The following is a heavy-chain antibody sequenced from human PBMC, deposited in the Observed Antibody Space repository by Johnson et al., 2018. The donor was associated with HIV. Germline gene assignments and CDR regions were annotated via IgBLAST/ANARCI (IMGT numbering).Heavy chain of an antibody. D-gene: IGHD3-22*01. CDR1: GIIVTGNF. V-gene: IGHV3-66*02. CDR2: INAGGDT. CDR3: ARPVVADYRGAFDI. J-gene: IGHJ3*02. Sequence: VQLVESGGGVVQPGRSLRLSCAASGIIVTGNFMSWVRQAPGKGLEWVSVINAGGDTYYADSVKGRFTISRDRSKNTVSLQMNSLRVEDTAVYYCARPVVADYRGAFDIWGQGTMVTVSS.